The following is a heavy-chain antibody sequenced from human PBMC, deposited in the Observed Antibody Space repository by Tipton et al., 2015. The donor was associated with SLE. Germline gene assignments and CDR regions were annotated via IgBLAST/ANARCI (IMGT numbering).Heavy chain of an antibody. CDR3: AREERIAAAGRLYYYYAMDV. J-gene: IGHJ6*02. V-gene: IGHV4-61*09. D-gene: IGHD6-13*01. CDR2: IYTSGST. Sequence: TLSLTCIVSGGSISSGGYYWSWIRQPAGKGLEWIGYIYTSGSTNYNPSLKSRVTMSVDTSKNQFSLKLSSVTAADTAVYYCAREERIAAAGRLYYYYAMDVWGQGTTVTVSS. CDR1: GGSISSGGYY.